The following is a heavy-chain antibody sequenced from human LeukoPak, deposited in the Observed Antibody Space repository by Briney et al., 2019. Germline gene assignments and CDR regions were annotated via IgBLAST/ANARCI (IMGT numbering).Heavy chain of an antibody. D-gene: IGHD1-1*01. CDR3: ASPGTTGYYYFDY. J-gene: IGHJ4*02. Sequence: GGSLRLSCAASGFTFSNAWMSWVRQAPGKGLEWVSVIYSGGSTYYADSVKGRFTISRDNSKNTLYLQMNSLRAEDTAVYYCASPGTTGYYYFDYWGQGTLVTVSS. CDR2: IYSGGST. CDR1: GFTFSNAW. V-gene: IGHV3-53*01.